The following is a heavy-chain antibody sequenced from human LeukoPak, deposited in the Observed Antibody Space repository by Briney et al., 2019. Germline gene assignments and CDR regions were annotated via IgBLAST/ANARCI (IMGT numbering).Heavy chain of an antibody. CDR2: ISAYNGNT. V-gene: IGHV1-18*01. CDR1: GYTFTSYG. CDR3: ATSPARITIFGVVIGNWFDP. D-gene: IGHD3-3*01. J-gene: IGHJ5*02. Sequence: EASVKVSCKASGYTFTSYGISWVRQAPGQGLEWMGWISAYNGNTNYAQKLQGRVTMTTDTSTSTAYMELRSLRSDDTAVYYCATSPARITIFGVVIGNWFDPWGQGTLVTVSS.